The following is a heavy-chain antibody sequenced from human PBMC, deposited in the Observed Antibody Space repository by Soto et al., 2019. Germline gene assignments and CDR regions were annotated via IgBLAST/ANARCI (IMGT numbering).Heavy chain of an antibody. D-gene: IGHD1-26*01. CDR1: GYTFTGYY. Sequence: ASVKVSFKASGYTFTGYYVHWLRQAPGQGLEWMGWINPNSGDTYLAQRFQGRVTMNRDTSIGTAYMELRGLTSDDTAEYYCAKGGAIVAAGTRVYLYNAMDVWGQGTTVTVSS. V-gene: IGHV1-2*02. CDR3: AKGGAIVAAGTRVYLYNAMDV. J-gene: IGHJ6*02. CDR2: INPNSGDT.